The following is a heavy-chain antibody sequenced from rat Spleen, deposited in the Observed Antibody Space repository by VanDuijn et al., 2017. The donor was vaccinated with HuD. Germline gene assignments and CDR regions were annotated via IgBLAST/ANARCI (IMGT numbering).Heavy chain of an antibody. D-gene: IGHD1-7*01. CDR3: TSMGTYDWYFDF. CDR2: ISSDGGRN. V-gene: IGHV5-29*01. J-gene: IGHJ1*01. Sequence: EVQLVESGGGLVQPGRSLKLSCAASGFTFSDYGMAWVRQAPTKGLEWVATISSDGGRNFYRDSVKGRFTISRDNAKSALYLQMDSLRSGDTATYYCTSMGTYDWYFDFWGPGTMVTVSS. CDR1: GFTFSDYG.